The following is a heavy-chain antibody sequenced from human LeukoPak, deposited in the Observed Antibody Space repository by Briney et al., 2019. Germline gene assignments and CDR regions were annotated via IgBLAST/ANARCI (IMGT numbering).Heavy chain of an antibody. CDR3: ASFPRADMGLIILDY. CDR2: IGASGDST. Sequence: TGGSLRPSCAASGFSFSSYAMTWVRQAPGKGLEWVSGIGASGDSTNYADSVKGRFTISRDNSKNTVYPQVNSLRAEDTAVYYCASFPRADMGLIILDYWGQGTLVTVSS. D-gene: IGHD3-16*02. CDR1: GFSFSSYA. J-gene: IGHJ4*02. V-gene: IGHV3-23*01.